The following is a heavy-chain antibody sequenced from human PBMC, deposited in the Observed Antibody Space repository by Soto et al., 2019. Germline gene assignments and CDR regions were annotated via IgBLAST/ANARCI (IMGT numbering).Heavy chain of an antibody. Sequence: HGESLKISCKGSGYSFTSYWIGWVRQMPGKGLEWMGIIYPGDSDTRYSPSFQGQVTISADKSISTAYLQWSSLKASDTAMYYCARRYDSSGYYYWDLDYWGQGTLVTVSS. CDR3: ARRYDSSGYYYWDLDY. J-gene: IGHJ4*02. D-gene: IGHD3-22*01. V-gene: IGHV5-51*01. CDR1: GYSFTSYW. CDR2: IYPGDSDT.